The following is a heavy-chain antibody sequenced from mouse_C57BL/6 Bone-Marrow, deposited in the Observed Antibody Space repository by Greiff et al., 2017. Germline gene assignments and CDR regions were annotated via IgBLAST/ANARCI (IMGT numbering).Heavy chain of an antibody. Sequence: EVKLVESGGGLVKPGGSLKLSCAASGFTFSDYGMHWVRQAPEKGLEWVAYISSGSSTLYYADTVKGRFTISRDKAKNTLFLQMTSLRSEDTAMYYCARVDYWGQGTSVTVSS. CDR2: ISSGSSTL. J-gene: IGHJ4*01. CDR1: GFTFSDYG. V-gene: IGHV5-17*01. CDR3: ARVDY.